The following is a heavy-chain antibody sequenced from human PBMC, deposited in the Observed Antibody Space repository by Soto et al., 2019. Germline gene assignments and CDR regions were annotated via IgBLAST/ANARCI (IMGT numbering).Heavy chain of an antibody. J-gene: IGHJ4*02. V-gene: IGHV3-21*01. Sequence: LRLSCAASGFTFSSYSMNWVRQAPGKGLEWVSSISSSSSYIYYADSVKGRFTISRDNAKNSLYLQMNSLRAEDTAVYYCASYDFWSGQGLVHYWGQGTLVTVSS. D-gene: IGHD3-3*01. CDR2: ISSSSSYI. CDR3: ASYDFWSGQGLVHY. CDR1: GFTFSSYS.